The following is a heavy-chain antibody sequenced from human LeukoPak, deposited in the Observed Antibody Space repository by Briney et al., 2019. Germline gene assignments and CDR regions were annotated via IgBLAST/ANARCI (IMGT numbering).Heavy chain of an antibody. CDR3: ARVHRHYDILTGYRHSWFDP. CDR1: GYTFTSYD. Sequence: ASVKVSCKASGYTFTSYDINWVRQATGQGLEWMGWMNPNSGNTGYAQKFQGRVTMTRNTSISTDYMELSSLRSEDTAVYYGARVHRHYDILTGYRHSWFDPWGQGTLVTVSS. D-gene: IGHD3-9*01. CDR2: MNPNSGNT. J-gene: IGHJ5*02. V-gene: IGHV1-8*01.